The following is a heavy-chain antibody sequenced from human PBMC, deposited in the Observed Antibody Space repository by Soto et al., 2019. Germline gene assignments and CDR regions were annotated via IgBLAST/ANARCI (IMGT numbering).Heavy chain of an antibody. J-gene: IGHJ4*02. CDR3: AREAVAGDFDY. CDR1: GASVSSGTYH. V-gene: IGHV4-61*03. Sequence: QVQLQESGPGLVKPSETLSLTCTVSGASVSSGTYHWSWIRQPPGKGLEWIGHVYYSGYTNYNPSLKGRVTISVDTSKNHFSLKLSSVTAADTAVYYCAREAVAGDFDYWGQGTLVTVSS. CDR2: VYYSGYT. D-gene: IGHD6-19*01.